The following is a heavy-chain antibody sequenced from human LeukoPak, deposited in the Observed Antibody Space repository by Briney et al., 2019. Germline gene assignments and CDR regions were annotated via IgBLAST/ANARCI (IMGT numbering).Heavy chain of an antibody. CDR3: AREDRCGSCYSGPLL. Sequence: PGGSLRLSCAASGFTVSSNYMSWVRQAPGKGLEWVSVIYIGGSTYYADSVKGRFTISRDNSKNTLYLQMNSLRAEDTAVYYCAREDRCGSCYSGPLLWGQGTLVTVSS. J-gene: IGHJ4*02. CDR1: GFTVSSNY. CDR2: IYIGGST. D-gene: IGHD2-15*01. V-gene: IGHV3-66*01.